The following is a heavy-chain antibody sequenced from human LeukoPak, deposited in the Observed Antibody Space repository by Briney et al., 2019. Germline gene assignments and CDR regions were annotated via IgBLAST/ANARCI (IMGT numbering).Heavy chain of an antibody. Sequence: PSETLSLTCSFSIVSIKNYYWNWIRQSPGKGLQWIGYIYYTGSTDYNFSLKSRVTISLDTSENQFSPRLNSVTAADSAVYFCASSRGPSSSWSFDSWGQGILVTVSS. CDR3: ASSRGPSSSWSFDS. CDR2: IYYTGST. CDR1: IVSIKNYY. V-gene: IGHV4-59*01. D-gene: IGHD6-13*01. J-gene: IGHJ4*02.